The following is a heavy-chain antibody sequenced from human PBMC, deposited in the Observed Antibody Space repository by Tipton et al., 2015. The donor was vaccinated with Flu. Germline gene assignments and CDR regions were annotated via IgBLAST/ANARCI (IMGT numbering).Heavy chain of an antibody. CDR3: ARDPSLGMPDYFDS. J-gene: IGHJ4*02. CDR2: IHRSGNT. Sequence: TLSLTCSVSGNSMGSDYYWGWIRQPPGKGLEWIGNIHRSGNTYRNPSLKSRVTMSVDTSKKQFSLQLRSVTAADTAVYYCARDPSLGMPDYFDSWGRGTLVTASS. CDR1: GNSMGSDYY. V-gene: IGHV4-38-2*02. D-gene: IGHD2-2*01.